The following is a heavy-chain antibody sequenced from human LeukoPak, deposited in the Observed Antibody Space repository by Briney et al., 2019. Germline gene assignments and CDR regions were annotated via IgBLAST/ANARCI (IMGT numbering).Heavy chain of an antibody. CDR3: ARVVVEYAAAGTPYYYYYYMDV. CDR2: INPSGGST. V-gene: IGHV1-46*01. Sequence: ASVKVSCKASGYTFTGYYMHWVRQAPGQGLEWMGIINPSGGSTSYAQKFQGRVTMTRDTSTSTVYMELSSLRSEDTAVYYCARVVVEYAAAGTPYYYYYYMDVWGKGTTVTISS. J-gene: IGHJ6*03. CDR1: GYTFTGYY. D-gene: IGHD6-13*01.